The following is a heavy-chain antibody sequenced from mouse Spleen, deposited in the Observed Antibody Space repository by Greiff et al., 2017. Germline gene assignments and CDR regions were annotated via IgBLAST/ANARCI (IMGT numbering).Heavy chain of an antibody. Sequence: DVQLQESGPGLVKPSQSLSLTCSVTGYSITSGYYWKWIRQSPGNKLEWMGYISYDGSNNYNPSLKNRISITRDTSKNQFFLKLNSVTTEDTATYYCARENYGYPFYAMDYWGQGTSVTVSS. CDR2: ISYDGSN. CDR1: GYSITSGYY. D-gene: IGHD1-2*01. V-gene: IGHV3-6*01. J-gene: IGHJ4*01. CDR3: ARENYGYPFYAMDY.